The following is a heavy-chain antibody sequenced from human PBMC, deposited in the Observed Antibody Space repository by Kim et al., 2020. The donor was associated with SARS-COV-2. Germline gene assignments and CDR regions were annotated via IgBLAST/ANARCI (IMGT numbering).Heavy chain of an antibody. CDR1: GFTFSSYE. D-gene: IGHD3-22*01. CDR2: ISSSGSTI. V-gene: IGHV3-48*03. J-gene: IGHJ4*02. CDR3: ARVGYDSSGYGATLFDY. Sequence: GGSLRLSCAASGFTFSSYEMNWVRQAPGKGLEWVSYISSSGSTIYYADSVKGRFTISRDNAKNSLYLQMNSLRAEDTAVYYCARVGYDSSGYGATLFDYWGQGTLVTVSS.